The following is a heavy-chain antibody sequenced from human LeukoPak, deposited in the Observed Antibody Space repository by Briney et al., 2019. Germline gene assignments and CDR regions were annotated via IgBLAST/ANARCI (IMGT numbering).Heavy chain of an antibody. CDR1: GFPFSIDA. V-gene: IGHV3-23*01. CDR3: AKGVATTDFDY. Sequence: GGSLRLSCAASGFPFSIDAMSWVRQAPGKRLEWVSAISGSGGSTYYADSVKGRFTISRDNSKNTLYLQMNSLRAEDTAVYYCAKGVATTDFDYWGQGTLVTVSS. CDR2: ISGSGGST. D-gene: IGHD5-12*01. J-gene: IGHJ4*02.